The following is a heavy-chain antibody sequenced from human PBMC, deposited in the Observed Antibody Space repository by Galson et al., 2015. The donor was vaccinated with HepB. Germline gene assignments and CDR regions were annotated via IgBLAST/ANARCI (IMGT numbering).Heavy chain of an antibody. CDR1: GFTFSIYS. Sequence: SLRLSCAASGFTFSIYSMNWVRQAPGKGLEWVSYISATDSTIHYADSVKGRFTDSRDNPKNSLYLQMNSLRAEDTAVYYCARDHYNDYVFAYDFWGQGTMVTVSS. V-gene: IGHV3-48*04. CDR2: ISATDSTI. CDR3: ARDHYNDYVFAYDF. D-gene: IGHD3-16*01. J-gene: IGHJ3*01.